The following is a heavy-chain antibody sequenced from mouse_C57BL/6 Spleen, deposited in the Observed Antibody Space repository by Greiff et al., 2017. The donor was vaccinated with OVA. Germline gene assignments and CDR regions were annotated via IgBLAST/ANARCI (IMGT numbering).Heavy chain of an antibody. J-gene: IGHJ2*01. CDR1: GFTFSDYG. V-gene: IGHV5-17*01. CDR2: ISSGSSTI. D-gene: IGHD2-1*01. Sequence: EVKLVESGGGLVKPGGSLKLSCAASGFTFSDYGMHWVRQAPEKGLEWVAYISSGSSTIYYADTVKGRFTISRDNAKNTLFLQMTSLRSEDTANYYCARGYYGNYFDYWGQGTTLTVSS. CDR3: ARGYYGNYFDY.